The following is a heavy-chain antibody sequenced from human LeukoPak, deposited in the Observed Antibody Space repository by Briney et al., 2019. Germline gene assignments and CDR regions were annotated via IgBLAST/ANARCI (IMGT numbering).Heavy chain of an antibody. V-gene: IGHV3-23*01. CDR3: AVRGYSSGWYAADY. J-gene: IGHJ4*02. CDR2: ISVSSST. D-gene: IGHD6-19*01. CDR1: GFTFDDYG. Sequence: GGSLRLSCAASGFTFDDYGMSWVRQAPGKGLEWVSGISVSSSTYYADSVKGRFTISRDNSKNTLYLQMNSLRAEDTAVYYCAVRGYSSGWYAADYLGQGTLVTVSS.